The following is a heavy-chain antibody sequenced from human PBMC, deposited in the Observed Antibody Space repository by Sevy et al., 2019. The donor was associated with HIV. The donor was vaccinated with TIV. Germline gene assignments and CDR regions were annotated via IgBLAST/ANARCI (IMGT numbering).Heavy chain of an antibody. Sequence: SDTLSLTCTVSGGSISSYYWSWIRQPAGKGLEWIGRIYTSGSTNYNPSLKSRVTMSVDTSKNQFSLKLSSVTAADTAVYYCARDMGRYYYGSGSLTAFDYWGQGTLVTVSS. V-gene: IGHV4-4*07. CDR3: ARDMGRYYYGSGSLTAFDY. CDR1: GGSISSYY. CDR2: IYTSGST. D-gene: IGHD3-10*01. J-gene: IGHJ4*02.